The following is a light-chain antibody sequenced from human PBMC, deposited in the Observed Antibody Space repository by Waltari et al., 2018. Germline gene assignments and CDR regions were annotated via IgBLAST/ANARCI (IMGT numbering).Light chain of an antibody. V-gene: IGLV1-47*01. CDR3: ATWDDSLSGYV. CDR1: SSNIGRKY. J-gene: IGLJ1*01. CDR2: KDN. Sequence: QSVLTQPPSASGTPGQRVTIPCSGTSSNIGRKYVFWFHQLPGPAPKVLIYKDNQRPSGVPDRFSGSKCGTSASLAISGLRSEEEADYYCATWDDSLSGYVFGSGTKVAVL.